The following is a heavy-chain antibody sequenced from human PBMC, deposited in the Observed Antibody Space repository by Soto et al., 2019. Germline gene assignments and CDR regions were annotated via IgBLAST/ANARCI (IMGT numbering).Heavy chain of an antibody. CDR2: IRSKANSYAT. CDR3: TSLLRLLEWLLPPGERYAFDI. J-gene: IGHJ3*02. D-gene: IGHD3-3*01. V-gene: IGHV3-73*01. CDR1: GFTFSGSA. Sequence: PGGSLRLSCAASGFTFSGSAMHWVRQASGKGLEWVGRIRSKANSYATAYAASVKGRFTISRDDSKNTAYLRMNSLKTEDTAVYYCTSLLRLLEWLLPPGERYAFDIWGQGTMVTVSS.